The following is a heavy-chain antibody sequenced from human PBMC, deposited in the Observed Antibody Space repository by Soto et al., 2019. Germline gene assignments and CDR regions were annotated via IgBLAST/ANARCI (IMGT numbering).Heavy chain of an antibody. D-gene: IGHD4-17*01. V-gene: IGHV1-18*01. CDR2: ISDYNGNT. CDR1: GYTFTSYG. J-gene: IGHJ5*02. Sequence: QVQLVQSGAEVKKPGASVKVSCKASGYTFTSYGISWVRQAPGQGLEWMGWISDYNGNTNYAQKLQGRVTMTTDTSTSTAYMELRSLRSDDTAVYYCARKQPYGDYVVGRNWFDPWGQGTLVTVSS. CDR3: ARKQPYGDYVVGRNWFDP.